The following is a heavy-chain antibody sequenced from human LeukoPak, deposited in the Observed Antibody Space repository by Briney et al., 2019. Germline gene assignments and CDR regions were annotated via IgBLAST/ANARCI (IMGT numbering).Heavy chain of an antibody. J-gene: IGHJ4*02. V-gene: IGHV3-30*18. CDR2: ISYDGSNK. CDR3: AKSAVAAPFDY. CDR1: GFTFSSYG. Sequence: GGSLRLSCAASGFTFSSYGMHWVRQAPGKGLEWVAVISYDGSNKYYADFVKGRFTISRDNSKNTLYLQMNSLRAEDTAVYYCAKSAVAAPFDYWGQGTLVTVSS. D-gene: IGHD6-19*01.